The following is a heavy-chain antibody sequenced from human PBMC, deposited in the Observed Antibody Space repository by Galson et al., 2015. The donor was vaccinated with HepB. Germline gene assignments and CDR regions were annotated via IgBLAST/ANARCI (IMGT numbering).Heavy chain of an antibody. J-gene: IGHJ4*02. D-gene: IGHD6-19*01. V-gene: IGHV1-2*06. CDR1: GYTFTGYY. CDR2: INPNSGGT. CDR3: ASSIAVAGTCDY. Sequence: SVKVSCKASGYTFTGYYMHWVRQAPGQGLEWMGRINPNSGGTNYAQKFQGRVTMTRDTSISTAYMELSRLRSDDTAVYYCASSIAVAGTCDYWGQGTLVTVSS.